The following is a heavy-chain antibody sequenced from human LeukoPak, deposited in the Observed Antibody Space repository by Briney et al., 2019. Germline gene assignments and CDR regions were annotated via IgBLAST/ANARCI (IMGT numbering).Heavy chain of an antibody. CDR3: ARLRPSGWEQMNPYYFDY. J-gene: IGHJ4*02. D-gene: IGHD6-19*01. CDR1: GYSFISYW. Sequence: GESLKISCKGSGYSFISYWIGWVRQMPGKGLEWMGIIYPTDSDTRYSPSFQGQVTISADKSINTAYLQWSSLKASGTAMYYCARLRPSGWEQMNPYYFDYWGQGTLVTVSS. V-gene: IGHV5-51*01. CDR2: IYPTDSDT.